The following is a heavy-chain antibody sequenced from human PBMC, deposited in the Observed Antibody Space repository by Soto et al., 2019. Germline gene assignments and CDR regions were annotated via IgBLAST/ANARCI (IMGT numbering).Heavy chain of an antibody. V-gene: IGHV3-30*18. CDR1: GFTFSTYG. Sequence: QVQLVESGGGVVQPGKSLRLSCAASGFTFSTYGMHWVRQAPGKGLEWVALISYDESHKYYPHSVNGRFTISRDNSKNTVYLQMNSLKPEDTAVYYCAKDRPVVFAVVVAATPDFWGQGTLVTVSS. D-gene: IGHD2-15*01. CDR3: AKDRPVVFAVVVAATPDF. J-gene: IGHJ4*02. CDR2: ISYDESHK.